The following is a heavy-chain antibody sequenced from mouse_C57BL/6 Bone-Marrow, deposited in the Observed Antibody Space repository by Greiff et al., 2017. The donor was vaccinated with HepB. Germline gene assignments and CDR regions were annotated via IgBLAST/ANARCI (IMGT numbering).Heavy chain of an antibody. J-gene: IGHJ3*01. Sequence: EVKLVESGTVLARPGASVKMSCKTSGYTFTSYWMHWVKQRPGQGLEWIGAIYPGNSDTSYNQKFKGKAKLTAVTSDSTAYMELSSLTNEDSAVYYCTRTGHGAYWGQGTLVTVSA. CDR3: TRTGHGAY. V-gene: IGHV1-5*01. CDR1: GYTFTSYW. CDR2: IYPGNSDT.